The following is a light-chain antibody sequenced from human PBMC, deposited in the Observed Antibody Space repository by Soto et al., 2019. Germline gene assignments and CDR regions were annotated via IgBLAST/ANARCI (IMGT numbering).Light chain of an antibody. J-gene: IGLJ2*01. CDR3: AAWDDSLSVL. V-gene: IGLV1-47*01. Sequence: QSVLTQPPSASGTPGQRVTISCFGSSSNIGSYYVYWYQQLPGTAPKLLIYRNSQRPSGVPDRFSGSKSGTSASLAISGLRSEDEADYYCAAWDDSLSVLFGGGTKLT. CDR2: RNS. CDR1: SSNIGSYY.